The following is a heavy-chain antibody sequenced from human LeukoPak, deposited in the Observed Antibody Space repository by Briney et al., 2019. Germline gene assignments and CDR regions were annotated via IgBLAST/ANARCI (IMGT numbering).Heavy chain of an antibody. D-gene: IGHD2-2*01. V-gene: IGHV4-30-2*01. Sequence: SQTLSLTCTVSGGSISSGAYYWSWIRQPPGKGLEWIGYIYHSGSTYYNPSLESRVTISVDRSNNQFSLKLSSVTAADTAVYYCARGVVPVAPFDYWGQGNLVTVSS. CDR2: IYHSGST. CDR1: GGSISSGAYY. CDR3: ARGVVPVAPFDY. J-gene: IGHJ4*02.